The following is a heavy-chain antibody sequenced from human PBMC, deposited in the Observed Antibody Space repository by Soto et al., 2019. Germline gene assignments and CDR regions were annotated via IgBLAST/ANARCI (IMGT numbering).Heavy chain of an antibody. CDR2: IYSGGST. CDR3: ARGQDIWTGYWVAHPFDY. Sequence: GGSLILSGTASGVTSSSNYISSVRQATGKGLEWVSVIYSGGSTYYADSVKGRFTISRDNSKNTLYLQMNSLRAEDTAVYYCARGQDIWTGYWVAHPFDYWGQGILVTVSA. V-gene: IGHV3-53*01. CDR1: GVTSSSNY. J-gene: IGHJ4*02. D-gene: IGHD3-9*01.